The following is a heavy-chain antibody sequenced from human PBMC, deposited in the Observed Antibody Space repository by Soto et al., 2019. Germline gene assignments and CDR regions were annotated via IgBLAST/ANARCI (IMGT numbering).Heavy chain of an antibody. J-gene: IGHJ3*02. CDR2: INPSGGST. D-gene: IGHD3-22*01. CDR3: ARGGVSYYYDSSGYYSAFDI. V-gene: IGHV1-46*01. Sequence: INPSGGSTSYAQKFQGRVTMTRDTSTSTVYMELSSLRSEDTAVYYCARGGVSYYYDSSGYYSAFDIWGQGTMVTVSS.